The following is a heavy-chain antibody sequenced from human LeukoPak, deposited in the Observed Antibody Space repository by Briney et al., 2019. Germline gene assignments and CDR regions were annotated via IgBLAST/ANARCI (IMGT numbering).Heavy chain of an antibody. CDR1: GFTVSSSF. J-gene: IGHJ4*02. CDR2: IYSGGST. Sequence: PGGSLRLSCAASGFTVSSSFMSWVRQAPGKGLEWVSVIYSGGSTYYADSVKGRFTISRDNAKNTLYLQMNSLRAEDTAVYYCATNYSNSPSDSFDYWGQGTLVTVSS. CDR3: ATNYSNSPSDSFDY. V-gene: IGHV3-66*01. D-gene: IGHD4-11*01.